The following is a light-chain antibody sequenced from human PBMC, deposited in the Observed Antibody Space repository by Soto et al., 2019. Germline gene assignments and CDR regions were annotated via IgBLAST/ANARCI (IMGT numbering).Light chain of an antibody. CDR2: EVS. V-gene: IGLV2-8*01. Sequence: QAVVTQPPSASGSPGQSVTISCTGTSSDVGGYNYVSWYQQHPGKAPKFMIYEVSKRPSGVPDRFSGSKSGNTASLTVSGLQAEDEADYYCSSYAGSNKVVFGGGTKLTVL. CDR1: SSDVGGYNY. CDR3: SSYAGSNKVV. J-gene: IGLJ2*01.